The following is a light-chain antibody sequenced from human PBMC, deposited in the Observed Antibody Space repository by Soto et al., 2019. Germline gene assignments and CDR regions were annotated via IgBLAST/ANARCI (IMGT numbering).Light chain of an antibody. CDR3: QPYYSTPLT. Sequence: DIVMTQSPDSLAVSLGERATINCKSSQSVLYSSNNKNYLAWYQQKPGQPPKLLIYWASTRESGVPDRFSGSGSGTDFTPTISSLQAEDLPVYYCQPYYSTPLTLAGGTNVEIK. CDR2: WAS. V-gene: IGKV4-1*01. CDR1: QSVLYSSNNKNY. J-gene: IGKJ4*01.